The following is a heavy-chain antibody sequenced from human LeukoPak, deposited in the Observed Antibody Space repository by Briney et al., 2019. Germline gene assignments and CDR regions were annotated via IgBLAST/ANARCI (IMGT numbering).Heavy chain of an antibody. CDR3: ARDSSGYYYELDY. CDR2: IYYSGST. J-gene: IGHJ4*02. D-gene: IGHD3-22*01. Sequence: SETLSLTCTVSGDSISRYYWSWIRQSPRKGLEWIGDIYYSGSTDYNPSLKSRVTISVDTSKNQFSLKLSSVTAADTAVYYCARDSSGYYYELDYWGQGTLVTVSS. CDR1: GDSISRYY. V-gene: IGHV4-59*01.